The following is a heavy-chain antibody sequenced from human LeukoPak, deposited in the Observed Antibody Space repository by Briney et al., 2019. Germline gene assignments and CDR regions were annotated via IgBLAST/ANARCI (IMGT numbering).Heavy chain of an antibody. D-gene: IGHD2-2*01. CDR1: GFTFSSYI. Sequence: GGSLRLSCAASGFTFSSYIMNWVRQAPGKGLEWVSSISSSSSYIYYADSVKGRFTISRDNAKNTLYLQMNRLRAEDTAVYYCAKGSRGSCSRTYCYPFDYWGQGTLVTVSS. J-gene: IGHJ4*02. V-gene: IGHV3-21*04. CDR3: AKGSRGSCSRTYCYPFDY. CDR2: ISSSSSYI.